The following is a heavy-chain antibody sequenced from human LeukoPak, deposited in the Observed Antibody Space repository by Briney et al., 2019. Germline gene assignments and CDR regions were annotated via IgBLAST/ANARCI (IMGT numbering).Heavy chain of an antibody. D-gene: IGHD6-13*01. V-gene: IGHV1-69*05. CDR2: IIPIFGTA. CDR1: GGTFSSYA. CDR3: ARGPAAAGTGGDY. J-gene: IGHJ4*02. Sequence: SVKVSCKASGGTFSSYAISWVRQAPGQGLEWMGRIIPIFGTANYAQKFQGRVTITTDESTSTAYMELSSLRSEDTAVYYCARGPAAAGTGGDYWGQGTLVTVSS.